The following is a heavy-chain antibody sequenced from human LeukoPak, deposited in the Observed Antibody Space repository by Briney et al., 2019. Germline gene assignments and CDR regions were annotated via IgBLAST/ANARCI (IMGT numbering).Heavy chain of an antibody. D-gene: IGHD1-26*01. CDR1: GFTFSSYA. CDR3: AKAVSGSYSFDY. J-gene: IGHJ4*02. CDR2: ISGSGGST. V-gene: IGHV3-23*01. Sequence: PGGSLRLSCAASGFTFSSYAMSWVRQAPGKGLEWVSGISGSGGSTYYADSVKGRCTISRDDSKNTLYLQMNSLRGEDTAVYYCAKAVSGSYSFDYWGQGTLVTVSS.